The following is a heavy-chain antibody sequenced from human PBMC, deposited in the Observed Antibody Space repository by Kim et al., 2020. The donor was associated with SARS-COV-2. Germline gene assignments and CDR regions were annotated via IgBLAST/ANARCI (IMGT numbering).Heavy chain of an antibody. Sequence: GGSLRLSCAASGFTFSSYSMNWVRQAPGKGLEWVSYISSSSSTIYYADSVKGRFTISRDNAKNSLYLQMNSLRDEDTAVYYCARPLRYFDWLPGGDFDIWGQGTMVTVSS. CDR3: ARPLRYFDWLPGGDFDI. V-gene: IGHV3-48*02. CDR2: ISSSSSTI. D-gene: IGHD3-9*01. J-gene: IGHJ3*02. CDR1: GFTFSSYS.